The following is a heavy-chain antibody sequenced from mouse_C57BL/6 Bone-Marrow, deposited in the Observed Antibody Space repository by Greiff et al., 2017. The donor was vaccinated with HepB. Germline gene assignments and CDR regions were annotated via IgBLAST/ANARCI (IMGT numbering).Heavy chain of an antibody. Sequence: QQQSGAELVRPGASVKLSCTASGFNIKDDYMHWVKQRPEQGLEWIGWIDPENGDTEYASKFQGKATITADTSSNTAYLQLSSLTSEDTAVYYCTTLFFSSPYYFDYWGQGTTLTVSS. V-gene: IGHV14-4*01. D-gene: IGHD1-3*01. CDR2: IDPENGDT. CDR1: GFNIKDDY. CDR3: TTLFFSSPYYFDY. J-gene: IGHJ2*01.